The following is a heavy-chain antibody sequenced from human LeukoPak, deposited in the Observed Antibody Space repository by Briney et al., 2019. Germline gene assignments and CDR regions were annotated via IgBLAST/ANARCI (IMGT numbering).Heavy chain of an antibody. CDR1: GFTFSNHA. CDR3: ARSPASGTWYFDL. CDR2: TGGSGAST. Sequence: GGSLRLSCAASGFTFSNHAMNWVRQAPGKGLDWVSATGGSGASTYYADSVKGRFTISRDNSKNMLYLQMNSLRAEDTAVYYCARSPASGTWYFDLWGQGTPVIVSS. V-gene: IGHV3-23*01. D-gene: IGHD6-13*01. J-gene: IGHJ4*02.